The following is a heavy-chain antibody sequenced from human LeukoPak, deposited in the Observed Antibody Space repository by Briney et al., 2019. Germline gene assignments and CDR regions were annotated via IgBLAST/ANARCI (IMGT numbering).Heavy chain of an antibody. CDR1: GGSFSGYC. CDR2: IGHSGDT. Sequence: SEALSLTCAVYGGSFSGYCWGWIRQPPGKGLEWIGEIGHSGDTKYNASLKSRVSLSVDTSKNQISLKMNFVTAADTALYYCARGHLRTGTREFDSWGQGTLVIVSS. J-gene: IGHJ4*02. CDR3: ARGHLRTGTREFDS. V-gene: IGHV4-34*01. D-gene: IGHD1-7*01.